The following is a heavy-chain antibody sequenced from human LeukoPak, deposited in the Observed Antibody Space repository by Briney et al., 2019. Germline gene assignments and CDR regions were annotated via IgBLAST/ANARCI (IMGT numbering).Heavy chain of an antibody. CDR2: IYYSGST. D-gene: IGHD1-26*01. J-gene: IGHJ4*02. V-gene: IGHV4-39*01. Sequence: SETLSLTCTVSGGSISSSSYYWGWIRQPPGKGLEWIGSIYYSGSTYYNPSLKSRVTISVDTSKNQFSLKLSSVTAADTAVYCCARLSGSYFDYWGQGTLDTVSS. CDR1: GGSISSSSYY. CDR3: ARLSGSYFDY.